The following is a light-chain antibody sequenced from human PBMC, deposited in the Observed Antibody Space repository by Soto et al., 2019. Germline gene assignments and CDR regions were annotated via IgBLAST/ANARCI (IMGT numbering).Light chain of an antibody. CDR2: AAS. CDR1: QSVSTSY. CDR3: QRYGSSPLFT. J-gene: IGKJ3*01. Sequence: EIVLTQSPGTLSLSPGERATLSCRASQSVSTSYLAWYQQKPGQAPRLLIYAASSRATGIPDRFSGSGSGTDFTLTISRLEHEDFAVYYCQRYGSSPLFTFGPGTRVDIK. V-gene: IGKV3-20*01.